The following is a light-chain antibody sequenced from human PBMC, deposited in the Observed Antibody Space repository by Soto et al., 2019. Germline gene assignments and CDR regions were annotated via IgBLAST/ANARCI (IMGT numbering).Light chain of an antibody. CDR3: QQYGSSSWT. J-gene: IGKJ1*01. CDR1: QSVTSY. Sequence: EIVLTQSPGTLSLSPGERATLSCRASQSVTSYLAWYQQKPGQAPRLLIYGASSRAAGIPDRFSGSGSGTDFTLTIGRLEPEDFAVFYCQQYGSSSWTSGQGTKVEIK. CDR2: GAS. V-gene: IGKV3-20*01.